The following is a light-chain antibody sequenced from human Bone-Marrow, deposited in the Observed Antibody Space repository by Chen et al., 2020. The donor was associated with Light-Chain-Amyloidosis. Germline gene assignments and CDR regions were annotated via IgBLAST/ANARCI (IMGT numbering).Light chain of an antibody. CDR2: EDD. V-gene: IGLV6-57*03. Sequence: NFMLTQPHSVSESPGTTVIISCTRSSGSIATNSVQWYQQRPCSAPTTVIYEDDQRHSGVPARYSGSIDGSCNSASLASSGLKTRDETDYYCQSYPDRSQGVCGGCTKQTV. CDR1: SGSIATNS. J-gene: IGLJ3*02. CDR3: QSYPDRSQGV.